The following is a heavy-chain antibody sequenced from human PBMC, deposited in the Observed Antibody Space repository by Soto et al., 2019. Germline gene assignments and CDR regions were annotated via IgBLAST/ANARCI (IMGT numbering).Heavy chain of an antibody. J-gene: IGHJ3*02. V-gene: IGHV3-9*01. CDR2: ISWNSDNI. Sequence: PGGSLRHCCAASGFTFDDYAMHWVRQAPGKGLEWVSGISWNSDNIVYADSVKGRFTISRDNAKNSLYLQMNSLRAEDTALYYCAKDLYSNYGDAFDIWCQGTMVTVSS. CDR3: AKDLYSNYGDAFDI. D-gene: IGHD4-4*01. CDR1: GFTFDDYA.